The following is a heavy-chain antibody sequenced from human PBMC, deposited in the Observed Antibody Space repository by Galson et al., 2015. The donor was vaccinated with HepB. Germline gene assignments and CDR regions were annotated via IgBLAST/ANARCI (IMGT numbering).Heavy chain of an antibody. CDR2: IIPIFGTA. CDR3: ARDSALYCSGGSCRTTPYYYYGMDV. J-gene: IGHJ6*02. Sequence: SCKASGGTFSSYAISWVRQAPGQGLEWMGGIIPIFGTANYAQKFQGRVTITADESTSTAYMGLSSLRSEDTAVYYCARDSALYCSGGSCRTTPYYYYGMDVWGQGTTVTVSS. CDR1: GGTFSSYA. V-gene: IGHV1-69*01. D-gene: IGHD2-15*01.